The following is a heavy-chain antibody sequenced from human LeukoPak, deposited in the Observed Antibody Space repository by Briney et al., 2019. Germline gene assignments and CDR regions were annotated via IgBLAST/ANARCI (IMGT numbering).Heavy chain of an antibody. Sequence: GSLRLSCAASGFTFRSYNMNWVRQAPGKLPEWVSSISSSSSYIYYADSVKGRFTISRDNAKNSLYLQMNSLRAEDTALYYCARGASRADYWGQGTLVTVSS. J-gene: IGHJ4*02. CDR3: ARGASRADY. CDR1: GFTFRSYN. V-gene: IGHV3-21*01. CDR2: ISSSSSYI.